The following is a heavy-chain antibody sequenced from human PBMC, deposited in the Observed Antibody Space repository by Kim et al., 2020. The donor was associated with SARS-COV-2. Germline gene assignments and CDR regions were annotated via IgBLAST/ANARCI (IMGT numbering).Heavy chain of an antibody. J-gene: IGHJ4*02. CDR2: INHSGST. V-gene: IGHV4-34*01. D-gene: IGHD3-16*01. CDR3: ARGAGGTSTSPPYISTFDY. Sequence: SETLSLTCAVYGGSFSGYYWSWIRQPPGKGLEWIGEINHSGSTNYNPSLKSRVTISVDTSKNQFSLKLSSVTAADTAVYYCARGAGGTSTSPPYISTFDYWGQGTLVTVSS. CDR1: GGSFSGYY.